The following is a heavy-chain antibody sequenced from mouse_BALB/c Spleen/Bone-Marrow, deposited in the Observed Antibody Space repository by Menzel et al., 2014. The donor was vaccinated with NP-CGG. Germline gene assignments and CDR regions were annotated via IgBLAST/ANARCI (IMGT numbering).Heavy chain of an antibody. CDR1: GYTFTDYT. CDR3: ARGRTPY. Sequence: VQLQQPGPELLKPGASVKISCKTSGYTFTDYTLHWVKQSHGRSLEWIGGVNPNIGGTNYNQKFKGKATLTLDKSSSTAYMELRSLTSEDSAVYYCARGRTPYWGQGTLVTVSA. CDR2: VNPNIGGT. J-gene: IGHJ3*01. V-gene: IGHV1-18*01.